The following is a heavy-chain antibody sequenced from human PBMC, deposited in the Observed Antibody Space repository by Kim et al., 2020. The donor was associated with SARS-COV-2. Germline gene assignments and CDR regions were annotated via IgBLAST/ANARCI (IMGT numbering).Heavy chain of an antibody. V-gene: IGHV3-23*01. D-gene: IGHD2-2*01. CDR2: ISGSGGST. Sequence: GGSLRLSCAASGFTFSSYAMSWVRQAPGKGLEWVSAISGSGGSTYYADSVKGRFTISRDNSKNTLYLQMNSLRAEDTAVYYCAKWLVVVPAARYGMDVWGQGTTVTVSS. CDR1: GFTFSSYA. J-gene: IGHJ6*02. CDR3: AKWLVVVPAARYGMDV.